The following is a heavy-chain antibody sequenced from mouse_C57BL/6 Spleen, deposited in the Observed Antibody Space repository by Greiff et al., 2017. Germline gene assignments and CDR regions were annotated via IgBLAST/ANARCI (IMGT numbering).Heavy chain of an antibody. D-gene: IGHD3-2*02. J-gene: IGHJ2*01. V-gene: IGHV1-52*01. Sequence: QVQLQQPGAELVRPGSSVKLSCKASGYTFTSYWMHWVKQRPIQGLEWIGNIDPSDSETHYNQKFKDKATLTVDKSSSTAYMQLSSLTSEDSAFYYCARADSSGYSFYFDYWGQGTTLTVSS. CDR2: IDPSDSET. CDR1: GYTFTSYW. CDR3: ARADSSGYSFYFDY.